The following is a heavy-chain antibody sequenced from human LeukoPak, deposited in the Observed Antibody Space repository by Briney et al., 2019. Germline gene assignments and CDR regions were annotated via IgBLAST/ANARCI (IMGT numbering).Heavy chain of an antibody. CDR1: GYTFTSYD. CDR3: ATSAWIQLWLFDY. D-gene: IGHD5-18*01. V-gene: IGHV1-8*01. Sequence: GASVKVSCKASGYTFTSYDINWVRQATGQGLEWMGWMNPNSGNTGYAQKFQGRVTMTRNTSISTAYMELSSLRSEDTAVYYCATSAWIQLWLFDYWGQGTLVTVSS. CDR2: MNPNSGNT. J-gene: IGHJ4*02.